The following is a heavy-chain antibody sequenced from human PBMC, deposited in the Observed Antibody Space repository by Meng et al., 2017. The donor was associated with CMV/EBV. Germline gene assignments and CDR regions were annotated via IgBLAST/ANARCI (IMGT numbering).Heavy chain of an antibody. CDR1: GFTFSGSA. V-gene: IGHV3-73*01. CDR2: IISKANSYAT. Sequence: GGSLRLSCAASGFTFSGSAMHWVRQASGKGLEWVGRIISKANSYATAYAASVKGRFTISRDDSKNTAYLQMNSLKTEDTAVYYCTRPNAYYDFWSGYGMGYYYYGMDVWGQGTTVTVSS. J-gene: IGHJ6*02. D-gene: IGHD3-3*01. CDR3: TRPNAYYDFWSGYGMGYYYYGMDV.